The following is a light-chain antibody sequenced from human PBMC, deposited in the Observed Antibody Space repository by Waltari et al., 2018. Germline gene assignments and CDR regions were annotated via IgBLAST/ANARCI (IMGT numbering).Light chain of an antibody. CDR2: DVN. Sequence: SALTQPRSVSGSPGQSVTISCTGSNSDIGAYNYFSWYQQHPGRAPKLMIYDVNQRPSGVPRRFSGSKSGNAASLTISGLQAEDETDYYCSSYAGGSLFVFGDGTKVTVL. J-gene: IGLJ1*01. V-gene: IGLV2-11*01. CDR3: SSYAGGSLFV. CDR1: NSDIGAYNY.